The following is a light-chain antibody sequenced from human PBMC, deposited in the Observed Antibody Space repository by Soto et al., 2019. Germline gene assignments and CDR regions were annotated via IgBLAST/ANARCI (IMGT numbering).Light chain of an antibody. Sequence: DIQMTQSPSSLSASVGDRVTITCRASQSISPWLAWYQQKPGKPPKLLIYGASSLAAGVPSRFSGSGSGTDFTLTISSLQPDDFASYYCQQYSSSTTFGQGTKVDIK. CDR2: GAS. J-gene: IGKJ1*01. CDR3: QQYSSSTT. V-gene: IGKV1-5*01. CDR1: QSISPW.